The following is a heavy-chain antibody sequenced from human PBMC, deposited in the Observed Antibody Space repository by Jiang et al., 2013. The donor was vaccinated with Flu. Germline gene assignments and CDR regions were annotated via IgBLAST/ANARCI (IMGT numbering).Heavy chain of an antibody. V-gene: IGHV4-61*01. D-gene: IGHD3-16*01. CDR3: ARIEYDYVRWFDP. CDR1: GDPSAVAVTY. Sequence: TLSLTCSVSGDPSAVAVTYWNWIRQPPGGDWSGLVDLLHGSTNYNPSLKSRVTMSVDTSKNQFSLKLNSVTAADTAIYYCARIEYDYVRWFDPWGQGTLVTVSS. J-gene: IGHJ5*02. CDR2: LLHGST.